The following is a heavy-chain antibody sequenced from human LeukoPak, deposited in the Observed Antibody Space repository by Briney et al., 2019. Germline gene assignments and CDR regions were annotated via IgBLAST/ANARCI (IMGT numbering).Heavy chain of an antibody. CDR3: ARGLVDYDSSGYYAH. D-gene: IGHD3-22*01. CDR1: GYTFTSYD. CDR2: MNPNSGNT. V-gene: IGHV1-8*01. Sequence: ASVKVSCKASGYTFTSYDINWVRQATGQGLEWMGWMNPNSGNTGCAQKFQGRVTMTRDTSTSTVYMELSSLRSEDTAVYYCARGLVDYDSSGYYAHWGQGTLVTVSS. J-gene: IGHJ4*02.